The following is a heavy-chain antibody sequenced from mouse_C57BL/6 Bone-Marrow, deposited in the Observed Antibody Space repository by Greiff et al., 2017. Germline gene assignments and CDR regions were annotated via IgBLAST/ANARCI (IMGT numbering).Heavy chain of an antibody. CDR2: IRSKSNNYAT. CDR1: GFSFNTYA. CDR3: VRGAHYFDY. V-gene: IGHV10-1*01. Sequence: DVMLVESGGGLVQPKGSLKLSCAASGFSFNTYAMNWVRQAPGKGLEWVARIRSKSNNYATYYADSVKDRFTISRDDSESMLYLQMNNLKTEDTAMYYCVRGAHYFDYWGQSTTLTVSS. J-gene: IGHJ2*01.